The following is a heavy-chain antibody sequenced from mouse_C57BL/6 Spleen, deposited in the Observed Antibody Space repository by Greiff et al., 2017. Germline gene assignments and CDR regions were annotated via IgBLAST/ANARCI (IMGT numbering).Heavy chain of an antibody. CDR2: IDPSDSET. Sequence: QVQLQQPGAELVRPGSSVKLSCKASGYTFTSYWMHWVKQRPIQGLEWIGNIDPSDSETHYTQKFKDKATLTVDKSSSTAYMQLSSLTSEDSAVYYCARGTGWDVDYWGQGTTLTVSS. V-gene: IGHV1-52*01. CDR3: ARGTGWDVDY. J-gene: IGHJ2*01. D-gene: IGHD4-1*01. CDR1: GYTFTSYW.